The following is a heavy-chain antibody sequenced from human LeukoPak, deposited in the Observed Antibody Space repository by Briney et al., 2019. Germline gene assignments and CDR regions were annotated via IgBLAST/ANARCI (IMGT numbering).Heavy chain of an antibody. V-gene: IGHV1-8*01. D-gene: IGHD2/OR15-2a*01. CDR2: MNPNSGNT. Sequence: ASVKVSCKASGYTFTNYDINWVRQATGQGLEWMGWMNPNSGNTGYAQKFQGRGTMTRNTSISTAYMELSSLRSEDTAVYYCASRSMGYYYYDMDVWGQGTTVTASS. CDR3: ASRSMGYYYYDMDV. CDR1: GYTFTNYD. J-gene: IGHJ6*02.